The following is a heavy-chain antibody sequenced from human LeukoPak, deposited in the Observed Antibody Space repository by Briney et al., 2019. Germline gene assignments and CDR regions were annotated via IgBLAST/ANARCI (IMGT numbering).Heavy chain of an antibody. CDR1: GFTFSYAW. D-gene: IGHD1-1*01. J-gene: IGHJ4*02. Sequence: GGSLRLSCAASGFTFSYAWMSWVRQTPGKGLEWVANIKEDGTEKNLVDSVKGRFTISRDNTKNLLFLEKNNLRGDDTAIYYCVRESRPGGAMGLYHNLDYWGQGTLVAVSS. V-gene: IGHV3-7*01. CDR3: VRESRPGGAMGLYHNLDY. CDR2: IKEDGTEK.